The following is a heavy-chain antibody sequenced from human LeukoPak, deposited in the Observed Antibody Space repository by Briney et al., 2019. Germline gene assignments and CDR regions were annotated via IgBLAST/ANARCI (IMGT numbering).Heavy chain of an antibody. D-gene: IGHD2-2*01. CDR3: ARGAHIVVVPAATDY. J-gene: IGHJ4*02. Sequence: GGSLRLSCAASGFTFSSYWMHWVRQAPVKGLVWVSRINSDGSSTSYADSVKGRFTISRDNAKNTLYLQMNSLRAEDTAVYYCARGAHIVVVPAATDYWGQGTLVTVSS. CDR1: GFTFSSYW. CDR2: INSDGSST. V-gene: IGHV3-74*01.